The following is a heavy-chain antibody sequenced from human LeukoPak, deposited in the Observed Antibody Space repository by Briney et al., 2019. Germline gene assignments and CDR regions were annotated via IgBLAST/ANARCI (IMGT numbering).Heavy chain of an antibody. V-gene: IGHV1-69*06. CDR1: GGTFSSYA. D-gene: IGHD6-19*01. Sequence: SVKVSCKASGGTFSSYAISWVRQAPGQGLEWMGGIIPIFGTANYAQKFQGRVTITADKSTSTAYMELRSLRSDDTAVYYCARHSSGWTFFDYWGQGTLVTVSS. J-gene: IGHJ4*02. CDR3: ARHSSGWTFFDY. CDR2: IIPIFGTA.